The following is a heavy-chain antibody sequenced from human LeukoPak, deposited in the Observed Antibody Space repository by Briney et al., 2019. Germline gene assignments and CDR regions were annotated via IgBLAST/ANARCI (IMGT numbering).Heavy chain of an antibody. D-gene: IGHD5-18*01. CDR2: VYTSGST. CDR1: GGSISGYY. CDR3: ARSSGHSYGYFDY. J-gene: IGHJ4*02. V-gene: IGHV4-4*07. Sequence: SETLSLTCSVSGGSISGYYWTWIRQPAGKGLEWIGRVYTSGSTHYNPSLKTRLTMSVDTSKNQFSLKLSSVTAADTAVYYCARSSGHSYGYFDYWGQGNLVTVSS.